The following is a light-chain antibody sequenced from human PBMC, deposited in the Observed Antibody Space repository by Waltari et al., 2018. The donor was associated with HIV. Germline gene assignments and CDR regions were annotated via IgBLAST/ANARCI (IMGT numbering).Light chain of an antibody. CDR2: WAS. J-gene: IGKJ4*01. CDR1: PSVLFSSNNKNY. V-gene: IGKV4-1*01. CDR3: QQYYSTPLT. Sequence: DIVMTQSPDSLAVSLGERATINCKSSPSVLFSSNNKNYLAWYQQKPGQPPELLIYWASTRESGVPDRFSGSGSGTDFTLTISNLQAEDVAIYYCQQYYSTPLTFGGGTKVEIK.